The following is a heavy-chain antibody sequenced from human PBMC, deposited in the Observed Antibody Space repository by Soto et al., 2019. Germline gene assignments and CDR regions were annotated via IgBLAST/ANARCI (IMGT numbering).Heavy chain of an antibody. CDR2: VIPNLGVT. CDR3: ARGHSSSWVPYNWFDP. Sequence: SVKVSCKASGGTLISYTFSWVRQAPGQGLEWMGRVIPNLGVTNYAKKFQGRFTIVVDTSTSTAYMELSSLRSEDTAVYYCARGHSSSWVPYNWFDPWGQGTLVTVSS. CDR1: GGTLISYT. J-gene: IGHJ5*02. V-gene: IGHV1-69*02. D-gene: IGHD6-13*01.